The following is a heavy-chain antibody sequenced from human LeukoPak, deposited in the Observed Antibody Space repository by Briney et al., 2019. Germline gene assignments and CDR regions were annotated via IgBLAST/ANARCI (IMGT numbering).Heavy chain of an antibody. J-gene: IGHJ6*03. V-gene: IGHV1-2*02. D-gene: IGHD2-21*01. Sequence: ASVKVSCKASGYTFTGYYMHWVRQAPGQGLEWMGWINPNSGGTNYAQKFQGRVTMTRDTSISTAYMELSRLRSDDTAVYYCANIPALSDYYMDVWGKGTTVTVSS. CDR1: GYTFTGYY. CDR2: INPNSGGT. CDR3: ANIPALSDYYMDV.